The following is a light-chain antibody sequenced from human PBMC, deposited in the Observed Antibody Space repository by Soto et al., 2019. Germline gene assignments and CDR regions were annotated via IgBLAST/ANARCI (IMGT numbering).Light chain of an antibody. J-gene: IGKJ2*01. Sequence: DIQLTQSPSPLSASVGDRVTITCRASQSIDFWLAWYQQKPGKAPKLLIYKASTLESGVPSRFSGSGSWTEFTLTISSLQPDDFATYYCQQYNSNSFYSFGQGTKLEI. CDR3: QQYNSNSFYS. CDR2: KAS. CDR1: QSIDFW. V-gene: IGKV1-5*03.